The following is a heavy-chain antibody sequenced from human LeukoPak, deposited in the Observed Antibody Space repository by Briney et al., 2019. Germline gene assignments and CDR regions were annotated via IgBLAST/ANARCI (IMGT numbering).Heavy chain of an antibody. Sequence: GGSLRLSCAASGFTFSSYSMNWVRQAPGKGLEWVSYISSSSSTIYYADSVKGRFTISGDNAKNSLYLQMNSLRAEDTAVYYCARLWFGEPRDYWGQGTLVTVSS. CDR3: ARLWFGEPRDY. CDR2: ISSSSSTI. J-gene: IGHJ4*02. D-gene: IGHD3-10*01. V-gene: IGHV3-48*04. CDR1: GFTFSSYS.